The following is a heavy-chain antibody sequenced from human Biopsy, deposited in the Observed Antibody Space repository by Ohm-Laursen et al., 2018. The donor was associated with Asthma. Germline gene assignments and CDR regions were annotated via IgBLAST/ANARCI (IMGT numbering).Heavy chain of an antibody. Sequence: ASVKVSCKTSGYTFNSAGITWVRQAPGQGLEWMGWIIVYNGNTKFAQKLQGRVTMITDTSTSTAYMELRSLRSDDTAVYFCARAVDYSHYYGIDVWGQGTTVTVS. CDR2: IIVYNGNT. V-gene: IGHV1-18*01. J-gene: IGHJ6*02. CDR1: GYTFNSAG. CDR3: ARAVDYSHYYGIDV. D-gene: IGHD3-10*01.